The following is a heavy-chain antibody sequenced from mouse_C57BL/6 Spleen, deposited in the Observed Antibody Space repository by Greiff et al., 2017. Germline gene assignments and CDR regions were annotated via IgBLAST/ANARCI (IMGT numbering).Heavy chain of an antibody. V-gene: IGHV14-2*01. CDR1: GFNIKDYY. D-gene: IGHD2-4*01. J-gene: IGHJ3*01. Sequence: VQLQQSGAELVKPGASVKLSCTASGFNIKDYYMHWVKQRTEQGLEWIGRIDPEDGETKYAPKFKGKATITADTSSNTAYLQLSSLTSDDTAVYYCASYDYDGSWFAYWGQGTLVTVSA. CDR3: ASYDYDGSWFAY. CDR2: IDPEDGET.